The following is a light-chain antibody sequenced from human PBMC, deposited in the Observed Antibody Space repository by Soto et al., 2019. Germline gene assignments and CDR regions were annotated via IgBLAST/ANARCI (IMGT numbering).Light chain of an antibody. CDR2: GAS. J-gene: IGKJ1*01. Sequence: EIVMTQSPATLSASPGERATLSCRASQSVRSNLAWYQQKPGQAPRLLIYGASTRATGIPARFSGSGSGTEFTLSIGSLQSEDFAVYYCQQYNDGPPTLGQGTKGDIK. CDR1: QSVRSN. CDR3: QQYNDGPPT. V-gene: IGKV3-15*01.